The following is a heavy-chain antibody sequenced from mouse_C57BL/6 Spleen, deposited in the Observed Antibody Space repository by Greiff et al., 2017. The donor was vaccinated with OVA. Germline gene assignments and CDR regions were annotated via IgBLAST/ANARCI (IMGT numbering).Heavy chain of an antibody. CDR1: GFSLTSYG. Sequence: QVQLQESGPGLVQPSQSLSITCTVSGFSLTSYGVHWVRQSPGKGLEWLGVIWRGGSTDYNAAFISRLSISKDNSKSQVFFRMNSLQADDTAIYYCARSYDGYYLAWFAYWGQGTLVTVSA. CDR3: ARSYDGYYLAWFAY. CDR2: IWRGGST. J-gene: IGHJ3*01. D-gene: IGHD2-3*01. V-gene: IGHV2-2*01.